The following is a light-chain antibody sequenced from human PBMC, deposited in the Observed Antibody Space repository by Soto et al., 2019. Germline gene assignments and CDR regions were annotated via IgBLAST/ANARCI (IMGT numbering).Light chain of an antibody. V-gene: IGLV2-8*01. CDR3: SSYASSNNFYFV. Sequence: QSALTQPPSASGSPGQSVTISCTGTSSDVGGYNYVSWYQQYPGRAPKLMIYEVTKRPSGVPDRFSGSKSGNTASLTVSGLQAEDEADSYCSSYASSNNFYFVFGGGTQLTVL. CDR1: SSDVGGYNY. J-gene: IGLJ3*02. CDR2: EVT.